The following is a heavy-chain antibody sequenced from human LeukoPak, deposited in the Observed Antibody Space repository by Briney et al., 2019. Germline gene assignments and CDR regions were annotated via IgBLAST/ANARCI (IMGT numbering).Heavy chain of an antibody. CDR3: ARAPGLGWFDP. V-gene: IGHV3-30*04. D-gene: IGHD3-16*01. CDR1: GFNFSTYA. CDR2: ISYDGSNK. J-gene: IGHJ5*02. Sequence: PGGSLRLSCAASGFNFSTYAMHWVRQAPGKGLEWVAVISYDGSNKYYADSVRGRFTFSRDNSKNTLYLQMNSLRAEDTAVYYCARAPGLGWFDPWGQGTLVTVSS.